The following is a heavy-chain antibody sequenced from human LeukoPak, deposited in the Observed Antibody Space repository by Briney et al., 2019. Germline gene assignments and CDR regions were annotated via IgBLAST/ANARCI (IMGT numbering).Heavy chain of an antibody. CDR1: GGSISSYY. V-gene: IGHV4-4*07. J-gene: IGHJ6*03. Sequence: SESLSLTCTVSGGSISSYYWSWIRQPAGKGLEWIGRIYTSGSTNYNPSLKSRVTMSVDTSKNQFSLKLSSVIAADTAVYYCARLLVFSGPISSSWAYYMDVWGKGTTVTVSS. CDR3: ARLLVFSGPISSSWAYYMDV. D-gene: IGHD6-13*01. CDR2: IYTSGST.